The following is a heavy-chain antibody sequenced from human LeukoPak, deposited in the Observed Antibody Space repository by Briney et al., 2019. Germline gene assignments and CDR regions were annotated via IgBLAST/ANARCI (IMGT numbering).Heavy chain of an antibody. CDR2: ISSSGSTI. D-gene: IGHD1-26*01. CDR1: AFTFSSYE. J-gene: IGHJ4*02. V-gene: IGHV3-48*03. Sequence: PGRSMRPSCPPSAFTFSSYEMNCVSQVPEEVLGWVLYISSSGSTIYYADSVKGRFTISRDNAKNSLYLQMNSLRAEDTAVYYCAREGSVSYYVGFDYWGQGTLVTVSS. CDR3: AREGSVSYYVGFDY.